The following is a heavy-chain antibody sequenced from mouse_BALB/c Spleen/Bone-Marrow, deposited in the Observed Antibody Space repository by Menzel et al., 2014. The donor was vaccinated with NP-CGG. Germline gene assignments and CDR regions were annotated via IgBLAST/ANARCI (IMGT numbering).Heavy chain of an antibody. J-gene: IGHJ3*01. CDR2: IDPANGNT. Sequence: EVKLMESGAELVKPGASVKLSCTASGFNIKDTYMHWVKQRPEQGLEWIGRIDPANGNTKYDPKFQGKATITADTSSNTAYLQLSSLTSEDTAVYYCASYYYGRAWFAYWGQGTLVTVSA. V-gene: IGHV14-3*02. CDR3: ASYYYGRAWFAY. D-gene: IGHD1-1*01. CDR1: GFNIKDTY.